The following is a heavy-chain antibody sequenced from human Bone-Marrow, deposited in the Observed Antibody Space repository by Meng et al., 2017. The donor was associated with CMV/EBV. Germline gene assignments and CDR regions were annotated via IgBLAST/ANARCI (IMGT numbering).Heavy chain of an antibody. V-gene: IGHV3-53*01. CDR3: ARGGAAAASRAMVDAFDI. D-gene: IGHD6-13*01. J-gene: IGHJ3*02. CDR2: IYSGGST. Sequence: GESLKISCAASGFTVSSNYMSWVRQAPGKGLEWVSVIYSGGSTYYADSVKGRFTISRDNSKNTLYLQMNSLRAEDTAVYYCARGGAAAASRAMVDAFDICGQGTMVTVSS. CDR1: GFTVSSNY.